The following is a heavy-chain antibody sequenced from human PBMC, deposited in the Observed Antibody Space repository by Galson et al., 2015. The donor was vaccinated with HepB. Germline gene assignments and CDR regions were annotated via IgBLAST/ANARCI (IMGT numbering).Heavy chain of an antibody. CDR1: GYTFTING. D-gene: IGHD4/OR15-4a*01. J-gene: IGHJ4*02. CDR3: ARDRDYLFGY. CDR2: ISAYGGNT. Sequence: SVKVSCKASGYTFTINGISWVRQTPRQGLEWLGWISAYGGNTKYAQKYQGRITLTRDTSTSTAYMELRSLSSDDTAVYYCARDRDYLFGYWGQGTLVTVSS. V-gene: IGHV1-18*04.